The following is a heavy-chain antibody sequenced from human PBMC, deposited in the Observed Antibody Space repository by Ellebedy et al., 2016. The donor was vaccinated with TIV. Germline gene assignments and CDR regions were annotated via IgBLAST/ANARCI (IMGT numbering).Heavy chain of an antibody. CDR1: GFTFSSYA. V-gene: IGHV3-23*01. Sequence: GESLKISCAASGFTFSSYAMTWVRQAPGKGLEWVSAITYRGGNKYYADSVQGRFTLSRDNSNNTLYLQMNSLRPEDTAVYYCARGGLVMTTVTTRPVDWWGQGTLVTVSS. CDR3: ARGGLVMTTVTTRPVDW. J-gene: IGHJ4*02. D-gene: IGHD4-11*01. CDR2: ITYRGGNK.